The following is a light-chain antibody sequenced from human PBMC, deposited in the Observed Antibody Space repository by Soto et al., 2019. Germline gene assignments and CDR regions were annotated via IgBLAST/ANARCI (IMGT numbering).Light chain of an antibody. CDR3: QQYCSSVYT. CDR2: GTS. J-gene: IGKJ2*01. CDR1: QSVSSSY. V-gene: IGKV3-20*01. Sequence: EIVLTQSPGTLSLSPGERATLSCRASQSVSSSYLAWYQQKPGQAPRLLIYGTSTRATGIPDRFSGSGSGTDFTLTISRLEPEGFAVYYCQQYCSSVYTFGQGTKLEIK.